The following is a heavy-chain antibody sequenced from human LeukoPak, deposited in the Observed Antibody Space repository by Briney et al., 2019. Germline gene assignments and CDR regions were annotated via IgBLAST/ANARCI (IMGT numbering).Heavy chain of an antibody. Sequence: PGRSLRLSCAASGFTFSSYAMHWVRQAPGKGLEWVAVISYDGSNKYYADSVKGRFTISRDNSKNTLYLQMDSLRAEDTAVYYCARGSNAVAATTYYYYYMDVWGKGTTVTVSS. D-gene: IGHD6-19*01. CDR1: GFTFSSYA. J-gene: IGHJ6*03. CDR3: ARGSNAVAATTYYYYYMDV. V-gene: IGHV3-30*01. CDR2: ISYDGSNK.